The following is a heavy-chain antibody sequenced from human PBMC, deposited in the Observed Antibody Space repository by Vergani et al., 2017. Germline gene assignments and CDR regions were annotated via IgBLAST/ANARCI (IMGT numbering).Heavy chain of an antibody. CDR3: AKDLVTSSGGGWFDP. V-gene: IGHV3-9*02. CDR2: ISWNSNSI. D-gene: IGHD6-6*01. J-gene: IGHJ5*02. CDR1: GFTSAGYA. Sequence: EVQLVESGGGLVQPGGSLRLSCVASGFTSAGYAMHWVRHAPWKGLEWVSGISWNSNSIGYADSVKGRFTISRDNAKNSLYLQMNSLRAEDTALYYCAKDLVTSSGGGWFDPWGQGTLVTVSS.